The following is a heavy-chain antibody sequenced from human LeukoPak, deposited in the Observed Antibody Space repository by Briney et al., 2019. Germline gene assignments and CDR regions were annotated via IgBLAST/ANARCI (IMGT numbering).Heavy chain of an antibody. J-gene: IGHJ3*02. CDR3: AKDFYRLGEFDAFDN. CDR2: ISWNSGRI. D-gene: IGHD3-16*01. Sequence: GGSLGLSCAASGFTFDDYAMHWVRQAPGKGLEWVSGISWNSGRIGYADSVKGRFTISRDNAKNSLYLQMNSLRVEDTALYYCAKDFYRLGEFDAFDNWGQGTIVTVSS. V-gene: IGHV3-9*01. CDR1: GFTFDDYA.